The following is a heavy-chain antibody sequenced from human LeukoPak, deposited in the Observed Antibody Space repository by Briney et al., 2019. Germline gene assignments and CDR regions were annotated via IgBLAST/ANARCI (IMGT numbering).Heavy chain of an antibody. CDR1: GYSFTSYW. J-gene: IGHJ4*02. V-gene: IGHV5-51*01. D-gene: IGHD5-18*01. Sequence: GESLKISCKGSGYSFTSYWIGWVRQMPGKGLEWMGIIYPGDSDTRYSPSFQGQVTISADKSISTAYLQWSSLRASDTAMYYCARQRNSYGFFIDYWGQGTLVTVSS. CDR2: IYPGDSDT. CDR3: ARQRNSYGFFIDY.